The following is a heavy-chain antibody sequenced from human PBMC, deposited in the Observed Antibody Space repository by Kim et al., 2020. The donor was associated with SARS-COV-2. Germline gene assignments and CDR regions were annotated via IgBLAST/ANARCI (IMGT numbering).Heavy chain of an antibody. V-gene: IGHV4-34*01. CDR1: GGSFSGYY. CDR2: INHSGST. D-gene: IGHD5-18*01. Sequence: SETLSLTCAVYGGSFSGYYWSWIRQPPGQGLEWIGEINHSGSTSYNPSLKSRVTISVDTSKNQFSLKLSSVTAADTAVYYCARANSYGYFNVVAHFDYWGQGTLVTVSS. J-gene: IGHJ4*02. CDR3: ARANSYGYFNVVAHFDY.